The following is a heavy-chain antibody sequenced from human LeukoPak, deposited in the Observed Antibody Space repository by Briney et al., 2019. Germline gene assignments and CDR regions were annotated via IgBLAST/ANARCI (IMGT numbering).Heavy chain of an antibody. J-gene: IGHJ4*02. Sequence: PGGSLRLSCAASGFTFSSYAMSWVRQAPREVLEWVSAISGSGGSTYYADSVKGRFTISRDDATNSLFLEMNSLRVEDTAMYYCAREGVVTPDYWGQGTLVTVSS. V-gene: IGHV3-23*01. CDR2: ISGSGGST. CDR1: GFTFSSYA. D-gene: IGHD3-10*01. CDR3: AREGVVTPDY.